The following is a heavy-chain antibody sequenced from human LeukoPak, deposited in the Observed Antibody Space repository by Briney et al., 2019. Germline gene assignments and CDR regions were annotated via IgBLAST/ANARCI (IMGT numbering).Heavy chain of an antibody. V-gene: IGHV3-7*05. Sequence: GGSLRLSCGASGFTFNVEWMSWVRQAPGEGLEWVAIIKPDGSATSYVDSAKGRFTISRDNAKNSLSLQMHSLKVDDTGVYYCVRGGSMDVWGQGTAVTVSS. CDR1: GFTFNVEW. J-gene: IGHJ6*02. CDR2: IKPDGSAT. CDR3: VRGGSMDV.